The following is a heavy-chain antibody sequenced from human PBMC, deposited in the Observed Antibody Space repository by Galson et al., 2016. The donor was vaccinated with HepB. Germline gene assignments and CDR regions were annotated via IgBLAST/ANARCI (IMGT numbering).Heavy chain of an antibody. D-gene: IGHD2-15*01. CDR2: TYYRSKWYN. CDR1: GDSVSSHSVT. Sequence: CAISGDSVSSHSVTWNWIRQSPSRELEWLGRTYYRSKWYNDYAVSVKSRMTINPDTSKNQFSLQLNSVTPEDTAVYYCARRGCKEKGYFDLWGRGTLATVAS. CDR3: ARRGCKEKGYFDL. V-gene: IGHV6-1*01. J-gene: IGHJ2*01.